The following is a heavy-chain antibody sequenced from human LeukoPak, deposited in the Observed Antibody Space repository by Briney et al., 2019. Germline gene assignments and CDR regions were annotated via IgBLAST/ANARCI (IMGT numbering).Heavy chain of an antibody. J-gene: IGHJ3*02. CDR3: ARDPKWELLRAFDI. D-gene: IGHD1-26*01. CDR1: GYTFTGYY. CDR2: INPNSGGT. Sequence: EASVKVSCKASGYTFTGYYMHWVRQAPGQGLEWMGWINPNSGGTNYAQKFQGRVTMTRDTSISTAYMELSRLRSDDTAVYYCARDPKWELLRAFDIWGQGTMVTVSS. V-gene: IGHV1-2*02.